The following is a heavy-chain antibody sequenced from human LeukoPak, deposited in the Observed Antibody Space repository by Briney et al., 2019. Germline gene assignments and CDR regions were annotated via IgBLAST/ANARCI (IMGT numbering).Heavy chain of an antibody. V-gene: IGHV3-30*02. Sequence: GGSLRLSCAASGFTFSNYGMHWVRQAPGKGLEWVAFILYDGSNKYYADSVKGRFTISRDSSKNTLYLQMNSLRADDTAVYYCARDSEGDGYNFDTWGRGTLVTVSS. CDR2: ILYDGSNK. D-gene: IGHD5-24*01. CDR3: ARDSEGDGYNFDT. CDR1: GFTFSNYG. J-gene: IGHJ5*02.